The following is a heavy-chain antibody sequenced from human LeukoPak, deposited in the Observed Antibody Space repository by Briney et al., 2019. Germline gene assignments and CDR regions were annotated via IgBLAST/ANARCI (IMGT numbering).Heavy chain of an antibody. CDR2: IYHSGST. V-gene: IGHV4-38-2*02. Sequence: PSETLSLTCAVSGYSISSGYYWGWIRQPPGKGLEWIGSIYHSGSTYYNPSLKSRVTISVDTSNNQFSLKLSSVTAAHTAVYYCARDNSNTHFDYWGQGTLVTVSS. D-gene: IGHD4-11*01. J-gene: IGHJ4*02. CDR1: GYSISSGYY. CDR3: ARDNSNTHFDY.